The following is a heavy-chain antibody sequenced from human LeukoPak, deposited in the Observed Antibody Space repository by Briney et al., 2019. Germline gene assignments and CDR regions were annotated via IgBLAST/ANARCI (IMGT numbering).Heavy chain of an antibody. D-gene: IGHD1-26*01. CDR1: GGTFSSYA. J-gene: IGHJ4*02. CDR2: IIPILGIA. V-gene: IGHV1-69*04. Sequence: SVKVSCKASGGTFSSYAIRWVRQAPGQGLEWMGRIIPILGIANYAQKFQGRVTITADKSTSTAYMELSSLRSEDTAVYYCARGGSYSRTFDYWGQGTLVTVSS. CDR3: ARGGSYSRTFDY.